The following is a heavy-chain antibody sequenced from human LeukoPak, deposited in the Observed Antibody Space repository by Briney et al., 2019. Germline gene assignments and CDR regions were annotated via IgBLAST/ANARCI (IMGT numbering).Heavy chain of an antibody. Sequence: GASVKVSCKASGYTFTSYYMHWVRQAPGQGLEWMGIINPSGGSTSYAQKFQGRVTMTRDTSTSTVYMELSSLSSEDTAVYYCARVGFRSTMVRGVMGYFDYWGQGTLVTVSS. V-gene: IGHV1-46*01. D-gene: IGHD3-10*01. CDR2: INPSGGST. J-gene: IGHJ4*02. CDR3: ARVGFRSTMVRGVMGYFDY. CDR1: GYTFTSYY.